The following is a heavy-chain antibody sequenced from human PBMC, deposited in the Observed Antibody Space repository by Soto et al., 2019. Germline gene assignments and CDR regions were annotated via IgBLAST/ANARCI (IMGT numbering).Heavy chain of an antibody. V-gene: IGHV1-18*01. CDR1: GYTFTSYG. CDR3: ARDPDSGYDQPSDY. CDR2: ISAYNGNT. J-gene: IGHJ4*02. D-gene: IGHD5-12*01. Sequence: ASVKVSCTASGYTFTSYGISWVRQAPGQGLEWMGWISAYNGNTNYAQKLQGRVTMTTDTSTSTAYMELRSLRSDDTAVYYCARDPDSGYDQPSDYWGQGTLVTVFS.